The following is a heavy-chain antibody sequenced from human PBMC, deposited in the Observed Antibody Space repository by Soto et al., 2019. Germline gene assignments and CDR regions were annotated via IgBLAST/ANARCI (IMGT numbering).Heavy chain of an antibody. J-gene: IGHJ4*02. D-gene: IGHD6-13*01. Sequence: QVQLVQSGAEVKKPGASVKLSCRTSGYTFTHYYIPWVRQAPGQGLEWLASINPASGSTTYAQDFQGRVTLTMDTSATTVYMELSGLRAEDTAIFYCARDLAAGDHWGQGTLVTVSS. CDR2: INPASGST. V-gene: IGHV1-46*01. CDR3: ARDLAAGDH. CDR1: GYTFTHYY.